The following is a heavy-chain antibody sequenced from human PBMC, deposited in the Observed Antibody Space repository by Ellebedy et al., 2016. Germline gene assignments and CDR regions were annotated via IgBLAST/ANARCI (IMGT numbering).Heavy chain of an antibody. V-gene: IGHV3-23*01. J-gene: IGHJ4*02. CDR2: ISGSGGRT. CDR3: AKDGQVAGYFDY. D-gene: IGHD3-9*01. CDR1: GFTFDSYA. Sequence: GESLKISXEASGFTFDSYAMSWVRQAPGKGLEWVSTISGSGGRTYYADSVKGRFTISRDNSKNTLYLQMNSLRAEDTAVYYCAKDGQVAGYFDYWGQGTLVTVSS.